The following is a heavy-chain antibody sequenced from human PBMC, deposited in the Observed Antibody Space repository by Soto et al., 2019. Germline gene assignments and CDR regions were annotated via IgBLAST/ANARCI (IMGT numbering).Heavy chain of an antibody. V-gene: IGHV4-59*08. CDR1: GGSISNYY. D-gene: IGHD3-3*01. CDR2: IHYSGST. CDR3: ARGHYDFWSGYFATIDY. Sequence: QVQLQESGPGLVKPSETLSLTCTVSGGSISNYYWSWIRQPPGKGLEWIGYIHYSGSTKYNPSLNIRVTISADTAKNQFSLKLSSVTAADTAVYYCARGHYDFWSGYFATIDYWGQGTLVTVS. J-gene: IGHJ4*02.